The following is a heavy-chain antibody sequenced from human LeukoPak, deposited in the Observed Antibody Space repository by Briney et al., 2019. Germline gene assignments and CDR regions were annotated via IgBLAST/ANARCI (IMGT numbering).Heavy chain of an antibody. V-gene: IGHV5-51*01. CDR3: ARHSGNSWSTPDY. J-gene: IGHJ4*02. Sequence: GESLKIFCKGSGYRFTTYWIGWVRQMPGKGLEWMGIIYPADSDTKYSPSFQGQVTISADKSITTAYLQWSSLKASDTAMYYCARHSGNSWSTPDYWGQGTLVTVSS. CDR1: GYRFTTYW. D-gene: IGHD5-18*01. CDR2: IYPADSDT.